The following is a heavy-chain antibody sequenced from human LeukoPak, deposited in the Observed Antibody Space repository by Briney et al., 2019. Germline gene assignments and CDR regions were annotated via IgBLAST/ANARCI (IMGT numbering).Heavy chain of an antibody. J-gene: IGHJ3*02. Sequence: PSETLSLTCAVSGGSISSSNWWSWVRQPPGKGLEWIGEIYHSGSTNYNPSLKSRVTISVDTSKNQFSLKLSSVTAADTAVYYCATGTGWHDAFDIWGQGTMVTVSS. D-gene: IGHD1/OR15-1a*01. V-gene: IGHV4-4*02. CDR2: IYHSGST. CDR1: GGSISSSNW. CDR3: ATGTGWHDAFDI.